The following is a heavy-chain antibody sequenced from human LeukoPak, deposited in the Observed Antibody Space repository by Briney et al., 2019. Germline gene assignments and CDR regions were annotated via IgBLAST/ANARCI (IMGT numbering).Heavy chain of an antibody. D-gene: IGHD3-22*01. J-gene: IGHJ4*02. CDR1: GFTVSSNY. CDR3: ARAAGGHYYDSSGYLNY. Sequence: GGSLRLSCAASGFTVSSNYMSWVRQAPGKGLEWVSVFYSGGTTYYADSVKGRFTISRDNSKNTLYLQMNSLRAEDTAVYYCARAAGGHYYDSSGYLNYWGQGTLVTVSS. V-gene: IGHV3-53*01. CDR2: FYSGGTT.